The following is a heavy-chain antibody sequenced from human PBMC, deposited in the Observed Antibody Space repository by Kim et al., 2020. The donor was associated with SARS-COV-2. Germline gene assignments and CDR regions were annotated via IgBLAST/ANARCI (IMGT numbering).Heavy chain of an antibody. D-gene: IGHD6-19*01. J-gene: IGHJ4*02. CDR3: IIDLYHYGSLYSIGYDS. V-gene: IGHV3-15*01. Sequence: VKGRFTISRDDSKNRLYVQLNSLKTEDTAVYYCIIDLYHYGSLYSIGYDSWGQGTLVTVSS.